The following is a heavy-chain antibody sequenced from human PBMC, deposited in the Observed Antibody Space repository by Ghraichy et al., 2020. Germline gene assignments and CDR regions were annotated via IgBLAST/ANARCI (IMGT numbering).Heavy chain of an antibody. CDR3: ARLGRGGSGYYFDY. CDR1: GTSISSYY. CDR2: IYYSGST. V-gene: IGHV4-59*01. Sequence: GSLSLTCTVSGTSISSYYWSWIRQSPGKGLEWIGYIYYSGSTTYNPSLKSRVTISVDTSKNQFSLKLRSVTAADTAVYYCARLGRGGSGYYFDYWGQGTLVTVSS. J-gene: IGHJ4*02. D-gene: IGHD3-10*01.